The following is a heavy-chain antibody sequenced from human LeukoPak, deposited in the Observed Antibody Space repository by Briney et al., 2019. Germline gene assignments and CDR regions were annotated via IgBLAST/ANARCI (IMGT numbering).Heavy chain of an antibody. CDR1: GGSISSGGYY. J-gene: IGHJ6*02. CDR2: IYYSGST. CDR3: ARDPGYCSGGSCRDGMDV. V-gene: IGHV4-31*03. Sequence: SQTLSLTCTVSGGSISSGGYYWSWIRQHPGKGLEWIGYIYYSGSTYYNPSLKSRVTISVDTSKNQFSLKLSSVTAVDTAVYYCARDPGYCSGGSCRDGMDVWGQGTTVTVSS. D-gene: IGHD2-15*01.